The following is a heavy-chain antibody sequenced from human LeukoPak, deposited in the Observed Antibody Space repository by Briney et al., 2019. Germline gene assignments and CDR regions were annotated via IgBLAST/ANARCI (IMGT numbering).Heavy chain of an antibody. V-gene: IGHV3-7*01. CDR1: GFTFSTSW. Sequence: PGGSLRLSCAASGFTFSTSWMNWVRQAPGKGLEWVAMITQEESERYYMDSVKGRFIISRDNVKSARYLQMNSLRDEDTAVYYCARGGGDSWGQGTLVSVSS. CDR3: ARGGGDS. J-gene: IGHJ4*02. D-gene: IGHD3-3*01. CDR2: ITQEESER.